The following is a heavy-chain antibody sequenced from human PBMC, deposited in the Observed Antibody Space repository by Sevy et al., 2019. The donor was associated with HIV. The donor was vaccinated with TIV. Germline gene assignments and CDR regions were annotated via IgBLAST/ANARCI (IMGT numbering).Heavy chain of an antibody. CDR2: LSFGCGKI. J-gene: IGHJ4*02. CDR3: AREGCTKPLDY. Sequence: GGSLRLSCAASGFTFNIYSMSWVRQTPGKGLEWVATLSFGCGKINHADSVKGRFTMSRVDSKNAVYLQMNNLRVEDTAIYYCAREGCTKPLDYWGQGTLVTVSS. D-gene: IGHD2-8*01. V-gene: IGHV3-23*01. CDR1: GFTFNIYS.